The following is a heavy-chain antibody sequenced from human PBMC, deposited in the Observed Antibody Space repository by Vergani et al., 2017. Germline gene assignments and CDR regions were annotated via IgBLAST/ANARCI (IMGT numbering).Heavy chain of an antibody. CDR1: GFTFSSYA. V-gene: IGHV3-23*03. CDR3: ARAKIAAAGALDI. J-gene: IGHJ3*02. CDR2: IYSGGSST. D-gene: IGHD6-13*01. Sequence: EVQLLESGGGLVQPGGSLRLSCAASGFTFSSYAMSWVRQAPGKGLEWVSVIYSGGSSTYYADSVKGRFTISRDNSKNTLYLQMNSLRAEDTAVYYCARAKIAAAGALDIWGQGTMVTVSS.